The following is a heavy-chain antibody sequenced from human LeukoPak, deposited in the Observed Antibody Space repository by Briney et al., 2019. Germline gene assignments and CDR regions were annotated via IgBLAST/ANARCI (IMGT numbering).Heavy chain of an antibody. CDR1: GFTFSGSA. D-gene: IGHD1-26*01. CDR2: IRSKTNSYAT. V-gene: IGHV3-73*01. Sequence: PGRSLRLSCAASGFTFSGSAMHWVRQASGKGLEWVGRIRSKTNSYATAYAASVKGRFTISRDDSKNTAYLQMNSLKTEDTAVYYCARRNSGSYSGSDYWGQGTLVTVSS. J-gene: IGHJ4*02. CDR3: ARRNSGSYSGSDY.